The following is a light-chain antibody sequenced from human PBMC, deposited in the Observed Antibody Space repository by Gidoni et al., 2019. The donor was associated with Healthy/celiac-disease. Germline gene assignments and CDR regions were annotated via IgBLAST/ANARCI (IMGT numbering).Light chain of an antibody. V-gene: IGKV3-11*01. CDR3: QQRSNWPVT. CDR1: QSVSRY. J-gene: IGKJ2*01. CDR2: DAS. Sequence: EIVLTPSPAPLSLSPGERATLSCRASQSVSRYLAWYQQKPGQAPRLLIYDASNRATGIPARFSGSGSGTDFTLTISSLEPEEFAVYYCQQRSNWPVTFGQGTKLEIK.